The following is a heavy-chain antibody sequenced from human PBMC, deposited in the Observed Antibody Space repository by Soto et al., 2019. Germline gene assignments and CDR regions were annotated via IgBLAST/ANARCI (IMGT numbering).Heavy chain of an antibody. CDR1: GYTFSSYA. CDR2: INAGNGNT. J-gene: IGHJ5*02. Sequence: ASVKVSCKASGYTFSSYAMHWVRQAPGQRLEWMGWINAGNGNTKYSQKFQGRVTITKNTSASTAYMELSSLRSEDTAVYYCARGPLRDWFDPWGQGTLVTVSS. CDR3: ARGPLRDWFDP. V-gene: IGHV1-3*01. D-gene: IGHD5-12*01.